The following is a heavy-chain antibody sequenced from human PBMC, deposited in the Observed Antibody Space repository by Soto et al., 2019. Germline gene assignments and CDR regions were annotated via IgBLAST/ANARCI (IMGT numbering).Heavy chain of an antibody. D-gene: IGHD2-21*02. Sequence: SVKVSCKASGGTFSSYAISWVRQAPGQGLEWMGGIIPIFGTANYAQKFQGRVTITADESTSTAYMELSSLRSEDTAVYYCARAGAYCGGDCPVYYYYYGMDVWGQGTTVTVSS. CDR1: GGTFSSYA. CDR2: IIPIFGTA. CDR3: ARAGAYCGGDCPVYYYYYGMDV. J-gene: IGHJ6*02. V-gene: IGHV1-69*13.